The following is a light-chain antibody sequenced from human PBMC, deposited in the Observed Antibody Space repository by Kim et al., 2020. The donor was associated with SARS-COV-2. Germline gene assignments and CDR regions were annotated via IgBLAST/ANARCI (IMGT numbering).Light chain of an antibody. CDR2: AAS. J-gene: IGKJ3*01. Sequence: DIQMTQSPSSLSASVGDRVTITCRTSQSISSHLNWYHQKPGRAPKLLISAASTLQGGVPSRFSGSGSETDSTLTISSLQPEDFATYFCQQSYITPFTFGPGTKVDIK. V-gene: IGKV1-39*01. CDR3: QQSYITPFT. CDR1: QSISSH.